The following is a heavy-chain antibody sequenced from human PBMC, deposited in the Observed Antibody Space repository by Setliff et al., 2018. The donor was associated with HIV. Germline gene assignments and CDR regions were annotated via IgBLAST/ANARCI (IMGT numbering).Heavy chain of an antibody. CDR3: ARDIGSVWHNWFDP. V-gene: IGHV1-3*01. CDR1: GYTFTNYA. D-gene: IGHD6-19*01. CDR2: ISAYNGNA. Sequence: ASVKVSCKTSGYTFTNYALNWVRQAPGQGLEWMGWISAYNGNAKYSQKFQDRVTFTRDTSASTAYMELNSLRFEDTAVYYCARDIGSVWHNWFDPWGQGTLVTVSS. J-gene: IGHJ5*02.